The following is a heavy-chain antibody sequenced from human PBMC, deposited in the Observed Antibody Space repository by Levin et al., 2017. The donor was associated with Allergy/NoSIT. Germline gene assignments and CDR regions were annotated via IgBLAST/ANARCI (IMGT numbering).Heavy chain of an antibody. Sequence: SVKVSCKASGGPFSSFLISWVRQAPGQGLEWMGGITPLLGSANYAQKFQDRVTITAAESTSTAYMELRSLTSDDTAVYFCATSLCGEFGDDYWGQGTLVTVSS. CDR1: GGPFSSFL. CDR3: ATSLCGEFGDDY. V-gene: IGHV1-69*13. D-gene: IGHD3-10*02. J-gene: IGHJ4*02. CDR2: ITPLLGSA.